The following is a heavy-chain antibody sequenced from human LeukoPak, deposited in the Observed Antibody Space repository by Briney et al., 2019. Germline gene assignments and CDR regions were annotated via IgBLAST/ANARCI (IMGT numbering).Heavy chain of an antibody. D-gene: IGHD4-23*01. CDR2: ISSSGST. Sequence: PSETLSLTCTVSGGSISSNSYYWGWIRQPPGKELEWIGSISSSGSTYYTPSLKSRVTVSVDTSKNQFSLKLSSVTAADTAVYYCATSGYVGNTRFDSWGQGTLVTVSS. CDR3: ATSGYVGNTRFDS. V-gene: IGHV4-39*01. J-gene: IGHJ4*02. CDR1: GGSISSNSYY.